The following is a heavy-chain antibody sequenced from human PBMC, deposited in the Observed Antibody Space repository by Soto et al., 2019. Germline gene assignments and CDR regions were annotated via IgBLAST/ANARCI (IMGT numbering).Heavy chain of an antibody. V-gene: IGHV5-51*01. CDR2: IYPGDSDT. Sequence: GESLKISCKGSGYSFTSYWIGWVRQMPGKGLEWMGIIYPGDSDTRYSPSFQGQVTISADKSISTAYLQWSSLKASDTAMYYCAVLPTDIVPMVYAGHYFDYWGQGTLVTVSS. J-gene: IGHJ4*02. D-gene: IGHD2-8*01. CDR3: AVLPTDIVPMVYAGHYFDY. CDR1: GYSFTSYW.